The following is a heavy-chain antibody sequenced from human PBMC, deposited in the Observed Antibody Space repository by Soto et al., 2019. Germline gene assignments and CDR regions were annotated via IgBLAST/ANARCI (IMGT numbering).Heavy chain of an antibody. J-gene: IGHJ6*02. CDR3: AKVGYGDYGYYYGMDV. CDR1: GFTFSSYA. V-gene: IGHV3-23*01. Sequence: EVQLLESGGGLVQPGGSLRLSCAASGFTFSSYAMSWVRQAPGKGLEWVSAISGSGGSTYYADSVKGRFTISRDNSKNTLYLKMNSLRAEDTAVYYCAKVGYGDYGYYYGMDVWGQGTTVTVSS. CDR2: ISGSGGST. D-gene: IGHD4-17*01.